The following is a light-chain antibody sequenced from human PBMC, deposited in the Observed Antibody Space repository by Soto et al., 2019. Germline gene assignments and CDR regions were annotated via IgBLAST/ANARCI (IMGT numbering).Light chain of an antibody. J-gene: IGKJ2*01. CDR2: DVS. Sequence: DIQMTQSPSTLSASVGDRVTITCRASQSVSSWLAWYQQKPGKAPKLLIYDVSSLDSGVPSRFSGSGSGTEFTLTLNSLQTDDLATYYCQQYNIYPYTFGQGTKVDIK. V-gene: IGKV1-5*01. CDR3: QQYNIYPYT. CDR1: QSVSSW.